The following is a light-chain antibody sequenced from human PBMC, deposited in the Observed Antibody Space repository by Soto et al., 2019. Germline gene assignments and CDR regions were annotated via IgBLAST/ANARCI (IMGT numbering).Light chain of an antibody. CDR1: SSDVGGHNY. Sequence: QPVLTQPASVSGSPEQSITISCTGTSSDVGGHNYVSWYQQHPGKVPKLLIYDVGNRPSGVSNRFSGSKSGNTASLTISGLQAEDEADYYCSSYTASNTLVFGTGTKLTVL. V-gene: IGLV2-14*03. CDR3: SSYTASNTLV. CDR2: DVG. J-gene: IGLJ1*01.